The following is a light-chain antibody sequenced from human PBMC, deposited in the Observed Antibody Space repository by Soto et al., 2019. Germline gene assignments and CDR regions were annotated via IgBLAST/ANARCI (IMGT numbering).Light chain of an antibody. Sequence: QSALTQPASVSASPGQSITISCTGSSSDVGLYNYVSWYQQHPGKAPKLIIYDVSGRPSGVSNRFSGSKSGNTASLTISGLQPEDEAEYYCSSCTVSSTLLFGGGTKLTVL. CDR1: SSDVGLYNY. CDR2: DVS. J-gene: IGLJ3*02. V-gene: IGLV2-14*03. CDR3: SSCTVSSTLL.